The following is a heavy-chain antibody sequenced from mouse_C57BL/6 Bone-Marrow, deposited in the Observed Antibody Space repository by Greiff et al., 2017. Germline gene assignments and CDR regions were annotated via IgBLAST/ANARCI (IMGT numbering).Heavy chain of an antibody. CDR1: GYPFPSHW. J-gene: IGHJ1*03. V-gene: IGHV1-7*01. CDR3: ARVGNYWDFDV. Sequence: QLQQFGAELAKPGALVKLSCKASGYPFPSHWKHWVKQRPGQGPEWIGYINPCSGYTMHNQKFKDKATLPADKSPNTTYMQLSSLTYEDSAIYYCARVGNYWDFDVWGTGTTVTVSS. D-gene: IGHD2-14*01. CDR2: INPCSGYT.